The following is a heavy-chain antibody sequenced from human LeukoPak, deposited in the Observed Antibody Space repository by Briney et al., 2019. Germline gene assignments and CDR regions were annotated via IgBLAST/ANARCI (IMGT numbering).Heavy chain of an antibody. CDR1: GGSISGYY. Sequence: SETLSLTCTVSGGSISGYYWSWIRQPPGKGLEWIGYVSYSGSTNDNPSLRSRLTISVDTSKKQFSLKLSSVTAADTAVYYCARGDSSGWYYFFDYWGQGTLVTVSS. V-gene: IGHV4-59*01. D-gene: IGHD6-19*01. CDR3: ARGDSSGWYYFFDY. CDR2: VSYSGST. J-gene: IGHJ4*02.